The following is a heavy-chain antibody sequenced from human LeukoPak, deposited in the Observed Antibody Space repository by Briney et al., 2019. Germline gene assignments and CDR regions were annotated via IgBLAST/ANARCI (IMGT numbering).Heavy chain of an antibody. V-gene: IGHV3-21*01. CDR3: ARGELGYCTNGVCFDDY. Sequence: GGSLRLSCAASGFTFSSYSMNWVRQAPGKGLEWVSSISSSSSYIYYADSVKGRFTISRDNAKNSLYLQMNSLRAEDTAVYYCARGELGYCTNGVCFDDYWGQGTLVTVSS. D-gene: IGHD2-8*01. CDR2: ISSSSSYI. J-gene: IGHJ4*02. CDR1: GFTFSSYS.